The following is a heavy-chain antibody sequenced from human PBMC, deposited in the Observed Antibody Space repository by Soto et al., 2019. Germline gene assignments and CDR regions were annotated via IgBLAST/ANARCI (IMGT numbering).Heavy chain of an antibody. D-gene: IGHD6-19*01. CDR3: ARDRRNSSGRSKY. CDR2: ISSSGSTI. V-gene: IGHV3-11*01. J-gene: IGHJ4*02. CDR1: GFTFSDYY. Sequence: GGSLRLSCAASGFTFSDYYMSWIRQAPGKGLEWVSYISSSGSTIYYADSVKGRFTISRDNAKNSLYLQMNSLGAEDTAVYYCARDRRNSSGRSKYWGQGTLVTVSS.